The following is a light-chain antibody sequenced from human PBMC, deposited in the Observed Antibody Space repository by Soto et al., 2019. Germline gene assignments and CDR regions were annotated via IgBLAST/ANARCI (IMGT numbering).Light chain of an antibody. CDR1: QDISNF. CDR2: DAS. V-gene: IGKV1-33*01. Sequence: DIQMTQSPSSLSASVGDRVTITCQASQDISNFLNWYQQKPGTAPKLLIYDASNLETGVPSRFSGSGSATDFTFTISSLQPEDIATYYCQQYDNLPPFTFGPGTKVDIK. CDR3: QQYDNLPPFT. J-gene: IGKJ3*01.